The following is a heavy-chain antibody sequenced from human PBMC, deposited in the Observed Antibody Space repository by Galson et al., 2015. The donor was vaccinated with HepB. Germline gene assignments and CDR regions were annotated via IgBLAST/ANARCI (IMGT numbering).Heavy chain of an antibody. CDR2: IIPMFGSG. Sequence: SVKVSCKASGGTFSRQTISWVRQAPGQGLEWMGGIIPMFGSGNYAQKFQGRVMITADESKSTTYMELSSLRSEDTAVYYCARQYDTSGYYAYWGQGTLVTVSS. CDR3: ARQYDTSGYYAY. D-gene: IGHD3-22*01. CDR1: GGTFSRQT. V-gene: IGHV1-69*13. J-gene: IGHJ4*02.